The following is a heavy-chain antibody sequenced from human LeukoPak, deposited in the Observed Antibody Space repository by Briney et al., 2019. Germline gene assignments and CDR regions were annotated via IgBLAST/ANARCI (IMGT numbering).Heavy chain of an antibody. CDR3: ARDSGWSRFDY. CDR1: GYTFTSYD. CDR2: INPNSGGT. V-gene: IGHV1-2*02. J-gene: IGHJ4*02. D-gene: IGHD6-19*01. Sequence: ASVKVSCKASGYTFTSYDINWVRQAPGQGLEWMGWINPNSGGTNYAQKFQGRVTMTRDTSISTAYMELRSLRSDDTAVYYCARDSGWSRFDYWGQGTLVTVSS.